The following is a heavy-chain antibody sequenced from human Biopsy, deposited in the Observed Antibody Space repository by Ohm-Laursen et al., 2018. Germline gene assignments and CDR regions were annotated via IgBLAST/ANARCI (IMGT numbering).Heavy chain of an antibody. CDR3: ARFPDFWSGYYVDS. CDR2: LSSRGSNI. V-gene: IGHV3-48*04. CDR1: GVTLSGYS. Sequence: GSLRLSCAASGVTLSGYSMNWVRQAPGKGLEWISYLSSRGSNIYYADSVKGRFTVSRDNANNSLFLQMNSLRAEDTAVYYCARFPDFWSGYYVDSWGQGTLVTVSS. D-gene: IGHD3-3*01. J-gene: IGHJ4*02.